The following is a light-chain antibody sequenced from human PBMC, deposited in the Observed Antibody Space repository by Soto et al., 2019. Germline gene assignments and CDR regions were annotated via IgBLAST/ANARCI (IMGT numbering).Light chain of an antibody. Sequence: NFMLTQPHYVSESPGKTVTISCTRSSGSIASNYVQCYQQRPGSSPTTVIYADNQRPSGVPDRFSGSIDSSSNSASLTISGLKTDDEADYYCQSYDSTDVVFGGGTKLTVL. CDR3: QSYDSTDVV. J-gene: IGLJ2*01. CDR2: ADN. V-gene: IGLV6-57*01. CDR1: SGSIASNY.